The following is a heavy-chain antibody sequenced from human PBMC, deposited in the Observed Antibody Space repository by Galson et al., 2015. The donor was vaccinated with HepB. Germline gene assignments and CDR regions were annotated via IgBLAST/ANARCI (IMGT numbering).Heavy chain of an antibody. V-gene: IGHV1-18*04. J-gene: IGHJ3*02. D-gene: IGHD3-22*01. CDR3: ARDYYDSSGFPDAFDI. Sequence: SCKASGYTFTSYGISWVRQAPGQGLEWMGWISAYNGNTNYAQKLQGRVTMTTDTSTSTAYMELRSLRSDDTAVYYCARDYYDSSGFPDAFDIWGQGTMVTVSS. CDR1: GYTFTSYG. CDR2: ISAYNGNT.